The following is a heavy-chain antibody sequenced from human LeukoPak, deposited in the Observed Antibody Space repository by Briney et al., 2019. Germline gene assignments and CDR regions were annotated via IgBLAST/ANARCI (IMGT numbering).Heavy chain of an antibody. CDR1: GYTFTGYY. CDR2: IHPNSGGT. Sequence: ASVKVSCKASGYTFTGYYIHWVRQAPGQGLEWMGWIHPNSGGTNFAQKFQGRVTMTRDSSISTAYMEVSSLRSDDTAVYYCARALAGGPLRFFDYWGQGTLVTVSS. CDR3: ARALAGGPLRFFDY. J-gene: IGHJ4*02. V-gene: IGHV1-2*02. D-gene: IGHD3-3*01.